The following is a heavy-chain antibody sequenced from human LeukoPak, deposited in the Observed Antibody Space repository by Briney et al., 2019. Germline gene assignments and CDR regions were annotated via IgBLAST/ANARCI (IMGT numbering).Heavy chain of an antibody. CDR3: ARETGSAVGSTDFDY. Sequence: PGGSLRLSCAAPGFTFSSYAVHWVRQTPGKGLEWVAVISYDGSNKYYADSVKGRFTISRDNSKNTLYLQMNSLRAEDTALYYCARETGSAVGSTDFDYWGQGTLVTVSS. CDR1: GFTFSSYA. J-gene: IGHJ4*02. CDR2: ISYDGSNK. D-gene: IGHD4-17*01. V-gene: IGHV3-30-3*01.